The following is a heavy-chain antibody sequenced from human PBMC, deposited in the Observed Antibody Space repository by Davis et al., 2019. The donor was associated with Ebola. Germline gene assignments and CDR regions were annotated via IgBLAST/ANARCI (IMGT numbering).Heavy chain of an antibody. CDR3: ARAVTMVLPSGWFDP. J-gene: IGHJ5*02. V-gene: IGHV1-18*01. D-gene: IGHD3-10*01. Sequence: ASVQVSCNASGYTFTRYGISWVRQAPRQGLEWMVWISAYNGNTNYAQNLQGRVTITTDTSTSTAYMEVRSLRYDDTAVYYCARAVTMVLPSGWFDPWGQGTLVTVSS. CDR1: GYTFTRYG. CDR2: ISAYNGNT.